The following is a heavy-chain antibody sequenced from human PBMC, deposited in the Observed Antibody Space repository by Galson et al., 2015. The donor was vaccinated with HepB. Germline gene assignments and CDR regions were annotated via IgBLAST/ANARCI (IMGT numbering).Heavy chain of an antibody. CDR3: ARESNWAYDS. V-gene: IGHV3-7*03. CDR1: EFTFSSYW. D-gene: IGHD3-16*01. Sequence: SLRLSCAASEFTFSSYWMNWVRQAPGKGLEWVANINPDSVRGRFTMSRDAFQNSLYLQMNNLRVEDTAIYFCARESNWAYDSWGTGTLVTVS. CDR2: INP. J-gene: IGHJ4*02.